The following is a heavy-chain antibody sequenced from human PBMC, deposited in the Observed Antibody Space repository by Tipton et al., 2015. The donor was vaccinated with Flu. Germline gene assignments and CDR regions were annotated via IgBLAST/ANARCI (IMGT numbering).Heavy chain of an antibody. CDR2: IYSGGST. CDR1: GFTVSSNY. V-gene: IGHV3-66*01. Sequence: SLRLSCAASGFTVSSNYMSWVRQAPGKGLEWVSVIYSGGSTYYADSVKGRFTISRDNSKNTLYLQMNSLRAEDTAVYYCARRGYCSSTSCYGGRYYYFDYWGQGTLVTVSS. J-gene: IGHJ4*02. D-gene: IGHD2-2*01. CDR3: ARRGYCSSTSCYGGRYYYFDY.